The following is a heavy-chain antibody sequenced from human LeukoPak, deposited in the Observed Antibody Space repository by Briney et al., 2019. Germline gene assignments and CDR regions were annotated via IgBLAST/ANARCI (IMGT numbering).Heavy chain of an antibody. J-gene: IGHJ6*02. V-gene: IGHV1-18*01. CDR1: GGTFSSYA. CDR3: ARDDYGDSYGMDV. D-gene: IGHD4-17*01. Sequence: ASVKVSCKASGGTFSSYAISWVRQAPGQGLEWMGWISAYNGNTNYAQKLQGRVTMTTDTSTSTAYMELRSLRSDDTAVYYCARDDYGDSYGMDVWGQGTTVTVSS. CDR2: ISAYNGNT.